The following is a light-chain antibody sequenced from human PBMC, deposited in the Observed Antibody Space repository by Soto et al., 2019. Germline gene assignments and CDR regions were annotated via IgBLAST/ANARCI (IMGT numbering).Light chain of an antibody. CDR1: SSNIGSNS. CDR2: NND. J-gene: IGLJ2*01. V-gene: IGLV1-47*02. CDR3: ASWDDSLTGLV. Sequence: QSVLTQPPSASGPPGQRVTISCSGSSSNIGSNSVYWYHHLPGTAPKLLIYNNDQRPSGVPDRISGSKSGTSASLAVSGLRSGDEADYYCASWDDSLTGLVFGGGTKVTVL.